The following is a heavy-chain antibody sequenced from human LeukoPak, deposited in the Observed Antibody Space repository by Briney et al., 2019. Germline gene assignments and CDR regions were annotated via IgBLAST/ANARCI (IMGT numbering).Heavy chain of an antibody. CDR2: INSSSIYK. Sequence: GGSLRLSCAASGFTFNNYSMNWVRQAPGKGLEWGSSINSSSIYKYYADSLKVRFTISRDNAKNSLYLQMNSLRAEDTAVYYCAREDRYCSSTSCSGNAFDIWGQGTMVTVSS. V-gene: IGHV3-21*01. CDR3: AREDRYCSSTSCSGNAFDI. J-gene: IGHJ3*02. CDR1: GFTFNNYS. D-gene: IGHD2-2*01.